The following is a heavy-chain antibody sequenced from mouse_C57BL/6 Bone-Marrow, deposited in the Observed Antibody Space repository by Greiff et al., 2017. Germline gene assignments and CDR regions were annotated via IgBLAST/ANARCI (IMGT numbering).Heavy chain of an antibody. J-gene: IGHJ2*01. CDR3: ARDGGGYYFDY. Sequence: EVKLMESEGGLVQPGSSMKLSCTASGFTFSDYYMAWVRQVPEKGLEWVANINYDGSSTYYLDSLKSRFIISRDNAKNILYLQMSSLKSEDTATYYCARDGGGYYFDYWGQGTTLTVSS. CDR1: GFTFSDYY. V-gene: IGHV5-16*01. CDR2: INYDGSST.